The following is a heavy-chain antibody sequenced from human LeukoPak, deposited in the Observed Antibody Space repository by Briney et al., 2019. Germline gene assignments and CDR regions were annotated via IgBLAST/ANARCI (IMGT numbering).Heavy chain of an antibody. CDR1: GYTFTGYY. Sequence: ASVKVSCKASGYTFTGYYMHWVRQAPGQGLEWMGWINPNSGGTNYAQKFQGRVTMTRDTSISTAYMELSRLRSDDTAVYYCARVKRWLLSYGAFDIWGQGTMVTVSS. V-gene: IGHV1-2*02. D-gene: IGHD3-22*01. J-gene: IGHJ3*02. CDR2: INPNSGGT. CDR3: ARVKRWLLSYGAFDI.